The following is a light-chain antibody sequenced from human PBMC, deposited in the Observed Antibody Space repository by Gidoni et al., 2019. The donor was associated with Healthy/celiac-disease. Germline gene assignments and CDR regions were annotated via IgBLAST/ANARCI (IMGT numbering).Light chain of an antibody. J-gene: IGKJ5*01. V-gene: IGKV3-11*01. CDR1: PSVSSY. CDR2: DAS. Sequence: EIVLTQSPATLSLPPGERATLSCRASPSVSSYLAWYQQKPGQAPRLLIYDASNRATGIPARFSGSGSGTDFTLTISSLEPEDFAVYYCQQRSNWPPSDTFGQGTRLEIK. CDR3: QQRSNWPPSDT.